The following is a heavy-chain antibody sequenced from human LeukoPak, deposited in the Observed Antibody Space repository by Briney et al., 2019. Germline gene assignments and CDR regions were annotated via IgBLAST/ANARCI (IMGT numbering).Heavy chain of an antibody. J-gene: IGHJ4*02. D-gene: IGHD5-12*01. Sequence: PGGSLRLSCAASGFTFSSYSMNWVRQAPGKGLEWVSSISSSSSYIYYADSVKGRFTISRDNSKNTLYLQMNSLRAEDTAVYYCAKGHSGYDFDYWGQGTLVTVSS. CDR3: AKGHSGYDFDY. V-gene: IGHV3-21*04. CDR2: ISSSSSYI. CDR1: GFTFSSYS.